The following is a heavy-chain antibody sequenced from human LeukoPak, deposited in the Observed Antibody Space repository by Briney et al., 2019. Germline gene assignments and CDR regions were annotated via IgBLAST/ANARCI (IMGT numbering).Heavy chain of an antibody. D-gene: IGHD3-22*01. J-gene: IGHJ4*02. CDR2: IHTSGST. Sequence: PSETLSLTCPVSGVSITSYYWGWIRQPAGKGLEWIGRIHTSGSTNYNPSLKSRVTMSVDTSKNQFSLKLSSVTAADTAVHYCARDRYYYDSSGYYFDYWGQGTLVTVSS. V-gene: IGHV4-4*07. CDR3: ARDRYYYDSSGYYFDY. CDR1: GVSITSYY.